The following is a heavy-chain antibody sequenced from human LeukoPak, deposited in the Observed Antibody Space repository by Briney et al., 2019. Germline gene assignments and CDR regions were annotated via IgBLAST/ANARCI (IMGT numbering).Heavy chain of an antibody. CDR1: GFTFSSYW. CDR3: AKDFGRKYDSKTY. J-gene: IGHJ4*02. D-gene: IGHD3-22*01. Sequence: GGSLRLSCAASGFTFSSYWMRWVRQAPGKALEWVSAISASGGSTDYADSVKGRFMISRDNSRNTLYLQMNSLRADDTAVYYCAKDFGRKYDSKTYWGQGTLVTVSS. V-gene: IGHV3-23*01. CDR2: ISASGGST.